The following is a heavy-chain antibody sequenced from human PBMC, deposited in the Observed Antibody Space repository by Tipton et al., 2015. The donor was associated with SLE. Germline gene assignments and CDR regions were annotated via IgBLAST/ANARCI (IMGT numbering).Heavy chain of an antibody. CDR1: GGSISSYY. D-gene: IGHD5-12*01. V-gene: IGHV4-59*01. J-gene: IGHJ4*01. CDR2: IYYSGST. CDR3: ARRGGYDSGGYFDY. Sequence: PGLVKPSETLSLTCTVSGGSISSYYWSWIRQPPGKGLEWIGYIYYSGSTNYNPSLKSRVTISVDTSKNQFSLKLSSVTAADTAVYYCARRGGYDSGGYFDYWGQGPLVTVSS.